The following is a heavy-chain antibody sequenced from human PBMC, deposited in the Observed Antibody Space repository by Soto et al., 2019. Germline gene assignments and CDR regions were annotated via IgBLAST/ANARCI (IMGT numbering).Heavy chain of an antibody. V-gene: IGHV4-59*01. CDR2: IHNRGTS. Sequence: SETLSLTCTVSGDTSTSYYWGWIRQAPGKGLEWIGHIHNRGTSTHNPSLNGRVTISIDMSKKQFSLKLTSLTSADTAVYYCARDFYDSVGYTWFDSWSQGTLVTVSS. CDR1: GDTSTSYY. J-gene: IGHJ5*01. D-gene: IGHD3-22*01. CDR3: ARDFYDSVGYTWFDS.